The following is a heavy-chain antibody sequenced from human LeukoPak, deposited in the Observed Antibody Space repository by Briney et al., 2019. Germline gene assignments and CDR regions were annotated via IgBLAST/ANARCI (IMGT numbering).Heavy chain of an antibody. Sequence: GGSLRLSCAASGFTFSSYSFNWVRQAPGKGLEWVSYISRTTSYADSVKGRFTISRDNAKSSLYLQMNSLRAEDTAVYYCARDTDYAFDVWGQGTMVTVSS. V-gene: IGHV3-48*01. J-gene: IGHJ3*01. CDR3: ARDTDYAFDV. CDR1: GFTFSSYS. CDR2: ISRTT.